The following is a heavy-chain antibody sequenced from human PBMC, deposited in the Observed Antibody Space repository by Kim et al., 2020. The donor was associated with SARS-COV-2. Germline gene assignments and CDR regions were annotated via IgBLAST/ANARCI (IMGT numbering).Heavy chain of an antibody. CDR3: ARNYLAARPDMYYYGMDV. D-gene: IGHD6-6*01. CDR2: IIPILGIA. J-gene: IGHJ6*02. Sequence: SVKVSCKASGGTFSSYTISWVRQAPGQGLEWMGRIIPILGIANYAQKFQGRVTITADKSTSTAYMELSSLRSEDTAVYYCARNYLAARPDMYYYGMDVWGQGTTVTVSS. CDR1: GGTFSSYT. V-gene: IGHV1-69*02.